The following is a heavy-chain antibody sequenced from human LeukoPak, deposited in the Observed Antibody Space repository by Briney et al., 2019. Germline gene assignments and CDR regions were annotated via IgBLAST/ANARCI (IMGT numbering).Heavy chain of an antibody. V-gene: IGHV3-21*01. CDR3: ARDSSSWYSLQYFQH. J-gene: IGHJ1*01. CDR2: ISSSSSYI. D-gene: IGHD6-13*01. Sequence: PGGSLRLSCAASGFTFSSYSVNWVRQAPGKGLEWVSSISSSSSYIYYADSVKGRFAISRDNAKNSLYLQMNSLRAEDTAVYYCARDSSSWYSLQYFQHWGQGTLVTVSS. CDR1: GFTFSSYS.